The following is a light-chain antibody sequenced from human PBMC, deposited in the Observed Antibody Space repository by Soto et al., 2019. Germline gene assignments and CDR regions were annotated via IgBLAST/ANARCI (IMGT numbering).Light chain of an antibody. CDR3: LSYTTRTTLV. Sequence: QSALTQPASVSGSPGQSITISCTGTSSDIGAYNFVSWYQQHPGKAPKLMIYEVSNRPSGVSNRFSGSKSGNTASLTISGLQAEDAADYYCLSYTTRTTLVFGGGSKVTVL. J-gene: IGLJ2*01. V-gene: IGLV2-14*01. CDR1: SSDIGAYNF. CDR2: EVS.